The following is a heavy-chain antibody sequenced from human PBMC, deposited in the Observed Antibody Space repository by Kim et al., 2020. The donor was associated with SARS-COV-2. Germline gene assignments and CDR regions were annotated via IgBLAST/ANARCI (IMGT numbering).Heavy chain of an antibody. D-gene: IGHD3-10*01. CDR1: GGSISSGGYY. CDR2: IYYSGST. CDR3: ARAYYYGSGSYYNGKNWFDP. J-gene: IGHJ5*02. Sequence: SETLSLTCTVSGGSISSGGYYWSWIRQHPGKGLEWIGYIYYSGSTYYNPSLKSRVTISVDTSKNQFSLKLSSVTAADTAVYYCARAYYYGSGSYYNGKNWFDPWGQGTLVTVSS. V-gene: IGHV4-31*03.